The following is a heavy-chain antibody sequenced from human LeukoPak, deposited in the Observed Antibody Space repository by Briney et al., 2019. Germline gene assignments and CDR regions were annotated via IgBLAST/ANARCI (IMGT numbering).Heavy chain of an antibody. CDR1: GYTFTGYY. Sequence: GASVKVSCKAFGYTFTGYYMHWVRQAPGQGLEWMGWINPNSGGTNYAQKFQGRVTMTRDTSISTAYMELSSLRSDDTAVYYCAREGANDDYSNYYFDYWGQGTLVTVSS. CDR2: INPNSGGT. CDR3: AREGANDDYSNYYFDY. D-gene: IGHD4-11*01. J-gene: IGHJ4*02. V-gene: IGHV1-2*02.